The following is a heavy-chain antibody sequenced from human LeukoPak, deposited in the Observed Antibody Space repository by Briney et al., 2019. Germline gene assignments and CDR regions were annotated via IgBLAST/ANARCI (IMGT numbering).Heavy chain of an antibody. D-gene: IGHD3-10*01. V-gene: IGHV5-51*01. Sequence: GESLKISCKASGYTSTHQWIGWVRQQSGSGLEWMGIIYSRDSDTRYSPSFQGHVSISADTSINTAYLEWSRLEASDTAIYYCARHSDVIGAIWGQGTLVTVSS. CDR1: GYTSTHQW. J-gene: IGHJ4*02. CDR2: IYSRDSDT. CDR3: ARHSDVIGAI.